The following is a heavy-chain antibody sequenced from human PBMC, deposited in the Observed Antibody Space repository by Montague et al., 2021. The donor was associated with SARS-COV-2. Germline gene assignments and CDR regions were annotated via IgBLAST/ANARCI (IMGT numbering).Heavy chain of an antibody. CDR2: IKSKTDGGTT. CDR3: TTTITMVRFTYYYGMDV. D-gene: IGHD3-10*01. CDR1: GFTFSNAW. V-gene: IGHV3-15*01. Sequence: SLSLSCAASGFTFSNAWLSWVRQAPGKGLEWVGRIKSKTDGGTTDYAAPVKGRFTISRDDSKNTLYLQMDSLKTEDTAVYYCTTTITMVRFTYYYGMDVWGQGTTVTVSS. J-gene: IGHJ6*02.